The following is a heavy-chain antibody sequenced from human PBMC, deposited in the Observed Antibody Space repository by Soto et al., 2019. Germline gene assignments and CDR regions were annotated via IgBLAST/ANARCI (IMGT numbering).Heavy chain of an antibody. CDR3: ASSSSRITIIYGMDV. CDR1: GGSISIYY. J-gene: IGHJ6*02. D-gene: IGHD3-3*01. V-gene: IGHV4-59*01. Sequence: AETLSLTCTVSGGSISIYYWSLIRQPPGKGLEWIGYIYYSGSTNYNPSLKSRVTISVDTSKNQFSLKLSSVTAADTAVSYCASSSSRITIIYGMDVWGQGTSVPVFS. CDR2: IYYSGST.